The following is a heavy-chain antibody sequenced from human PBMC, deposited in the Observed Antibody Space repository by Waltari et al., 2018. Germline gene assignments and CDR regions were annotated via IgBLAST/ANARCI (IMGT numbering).Heavy chain of an antibody. J-gene: IGHJ6*02. CDR3: ARERNSLYYYAMDV. V-gene: IGHV3-43D*03. CDR1: GFKFDDYA. CDR2: INWDASFV. Sequence: EVQLVESGGLVVQPGGSLRLSCAASGFKFDDYAMYWVRQAPGKGLGWVSFINWDASFVDYGDSVKGRIIVSRDNRKNSLYLQFNSLQPEDTALYYCARERNSLYYYAMDVWGQGTTVTVSS.